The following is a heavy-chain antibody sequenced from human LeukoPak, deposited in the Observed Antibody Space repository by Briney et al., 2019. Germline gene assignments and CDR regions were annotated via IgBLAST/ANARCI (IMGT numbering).Heavy chain of an antibody. Sequence: PSGTLSLTCAVSGGSISSSNWWSWVRQPPGKGLEWIGEIYHSGSTNYNPSLKSRVTISVHKSKNQFSLKLSSVTAADTAVYYCARGFLMLRGSNGWFDPWGQGTLVTVSS. CDR1: GGSISSSNW. CDR2: IYHSGST. CDR3: ARGFLMLRGSNGWFDP. D-gene: IGHD3-10*01. J-gene: IGHJ5*02. V-gene: IGHV4-4*02.